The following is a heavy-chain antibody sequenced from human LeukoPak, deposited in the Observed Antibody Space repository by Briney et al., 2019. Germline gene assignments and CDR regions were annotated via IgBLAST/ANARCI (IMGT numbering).Heavy chain of an antibody. V-gene: IGHV4-59*12. J-gene: IGHJ4*02. CDR3: ARDQMVRGVVGY. Sequence: SETLSLTCTVSGGSIRTYYWSWIRQPPGKGLEWIGYIYYSGTTNYNPSLKSRVTISVDTSKNQFSLKLSSVTAADTAVYYCARDQMVRGVVGYWGQGTLVTVSS. CDR1: GGSIRTYY. D-gene: IGHD3-10*01. CDR2: IYYSGTT.